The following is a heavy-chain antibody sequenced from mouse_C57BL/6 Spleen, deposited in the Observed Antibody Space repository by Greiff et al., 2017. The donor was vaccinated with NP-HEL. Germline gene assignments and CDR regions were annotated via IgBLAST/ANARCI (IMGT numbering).Heavy chain of an antibody. D-gene: IGHD2-2*01. J-gene: IGHJ4*01. CDR2: IYPGSGST. CDR3: AGATMVRGYAMDY. Sequence: QVQLQQPGAELVKPGASVKMSCKASGYTFTSYWITWVKQRPGQGLEWIGDIYPGSGSTNYNEKFKSKATLTVDTSSSTAYLQLSSLTSEDSAVYYCAGATMVRGYAMDYWGQGTSVTVSS. CDR1: GYTFTSYW. V-gene: IGHV1-55*01.